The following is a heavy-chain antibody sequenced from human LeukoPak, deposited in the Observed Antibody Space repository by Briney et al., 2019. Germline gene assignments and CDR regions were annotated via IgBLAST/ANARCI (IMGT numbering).Heavy chain of an antibody. V-gene: IGHV4-30-2*01. D-gene: IGHD3-22*01. J-gene: IGHJ3*02. Sequence: PSETLSLTCVVSGDSISSGAYSWSWIRQPLGKGLERIGYIFHTGSTFYNPSLKSRVTISVDNSKNQFSLRLSSVTAADTAVYYCASIYYYDSSGGPLGAFDIWGQGTMVTVSS. CDR2: IFHTGST. CDR1: GDSISSGAYS. CDR3: ASIYYYDSSGGPLGAFDI.